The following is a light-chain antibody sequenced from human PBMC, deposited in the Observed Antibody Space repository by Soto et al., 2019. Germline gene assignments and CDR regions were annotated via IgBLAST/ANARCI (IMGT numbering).Light chain of an antibody. Sequence: DIVMTQSPLSLPVTPGEPASISCRSSQSLLHSNGYNYLAWYQQKPGQPPKLLIYWASMRESGVPDRFSGSGSGTDFTLTITSLQAEDVAVYYCQQYYSLPLTFGGGTKVDIK. CDR2: WAS. J-gene: IGKJ4*01. V-gene: IGKV4-1*01. CDR3: QQYYSLPLT. CDR1: QSLLHSNGYNY.